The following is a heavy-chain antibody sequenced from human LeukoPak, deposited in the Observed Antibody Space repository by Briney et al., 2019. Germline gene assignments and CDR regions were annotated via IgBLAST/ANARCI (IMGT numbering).Heavy chain of an antibody. Sequence: GGSLRLSCAASGFTFSDYYMSRIRQAPGKGLEWVSYIRSSGSTIYYADSVKGRFTISRDSAKNPLYLQMTSVRAADTAVYYCARVEYGDYVKVEYYGMDVWGHGNTVTVSS. J-gene: IGHJ6*02. CDR2: IRSSGSTI. D-gene: IGHD4-17*01. V-gene: IGHV3-11*01. CDR1: GFTFSDYY. CDR3: ARVEYGDYVKVEYYGMDV.